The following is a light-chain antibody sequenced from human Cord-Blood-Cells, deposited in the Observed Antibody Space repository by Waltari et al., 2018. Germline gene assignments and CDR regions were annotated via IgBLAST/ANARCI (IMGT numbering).Light chain of an antibody. J-gene: IGKJ1*01. CDR1: PSISSW. V-gene: IGKV1-5*03. CDR3: QQYNSYSWT. CDR2: KAS. Sequence: DIQMTQSPSTLSASVGDRVTITGRASPSISSWLAWYQQKPGKAPKLLIYKASSLESGVPSRFSGSGSGTEFTLTNSSLQPDDFATYYCQQYNSYSWTFGQGTKVEIK.